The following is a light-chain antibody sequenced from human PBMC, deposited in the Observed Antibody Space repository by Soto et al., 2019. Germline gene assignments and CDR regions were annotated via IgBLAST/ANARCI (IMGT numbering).Light chain of an antibody. J-gene: IGLJ3*02. CDR3: SSYTSSSTPV. V-gene: IGLV2-14*01. CDR1: SSDVGGYNH. Sequence: QSVLTQPASVTGSPGQSITISCTGTSSDVGGYNHVSWYQQYPGTAPKLMIYEVSNRPSGVSNRFSGSKSGNTASLTISGLQAEDEADYYCSSYTSSSTPVFGGGTQLTVL. CDR2: EVS.